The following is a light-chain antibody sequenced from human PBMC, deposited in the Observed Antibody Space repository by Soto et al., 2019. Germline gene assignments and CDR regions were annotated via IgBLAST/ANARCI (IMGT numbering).Light chain of an antibody. Sequence: EILMTQSPASLSVSQGESVTLSCRASQSVASNLAWYQQKPGQAPRLLIYGTSTRATGVPARFSASGSGTDFTLTISRLEPEDFAVYYCQQYGSSPPKTFGQGTMVDIK. J-gene: IGKJ1*01. CDR2: GTS. CDR1: QSVASN. CDR3: QQYGSSPPKT. V-gene: IGKV3-20*01.